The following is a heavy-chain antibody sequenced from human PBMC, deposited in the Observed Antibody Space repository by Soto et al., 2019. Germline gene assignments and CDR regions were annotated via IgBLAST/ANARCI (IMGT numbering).Heavy chain of an antibody. D-gene: IGHD4-17*01. V-gene: IGHV6-1*01. CDR3: AKTLTTVTTLGYYYYGMDV. CDR1: GDSVSSNSAA. J-gene: IGHJ6*02. Sequence: QSQTLSLTCAISGDSVSSNSAAWNWIRQSPSRGLEWLGRTYYRSKWYNDYAVSVKSRITINPDTSKNQFSLQLNSVTPEDTAVYYCAKTLTTVTTLGYYYYGMDVWGQGTTVTVSS. CDR2: TYYRSKWYN.